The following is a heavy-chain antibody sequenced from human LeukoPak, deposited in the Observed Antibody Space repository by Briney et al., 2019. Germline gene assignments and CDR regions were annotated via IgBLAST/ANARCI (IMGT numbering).Heavy chain of an antibody. J-gene: IGHJ5*02. V-gene: IGHV5-51*01. Sequence: SGESLKISCKGSGYSFTSYWIGWVRQMPGKGLEWMGIIYPGDSDTRYSPSFQGQVTISADKSISTAYLQWSSLKASDTAMYYCASGRMVRGVISWFDPWGQGTLVTVSS. D-gene: IGHD3-10*01. CDR3: ASGRMVRGVISWFDP. CDR2: IYPGDSDT. CDR1: GYSFTSYW.